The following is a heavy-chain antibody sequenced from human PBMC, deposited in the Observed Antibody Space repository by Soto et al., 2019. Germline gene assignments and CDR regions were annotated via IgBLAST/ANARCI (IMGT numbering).Heavy chain of an antibody. CDR1: GFTFSTYS. D-gene: IGHD6-25*01. CDR3: VKALRNQLLAAAGFGI. J-gene: IGHJ3*02. CDR2: ISGSGTTT. V-gene: IGHV3-23*01. Sequence: PGGSLRLSCAASGFTFSTYSMTWVRQAPGQGMEWVSVISGSGTTTFYADSVKGRFTISRDNSKNTLYLEMNSLRAEDTAVYYCVKALRNQLLAAAGFGIWGQGTMVTVSS.